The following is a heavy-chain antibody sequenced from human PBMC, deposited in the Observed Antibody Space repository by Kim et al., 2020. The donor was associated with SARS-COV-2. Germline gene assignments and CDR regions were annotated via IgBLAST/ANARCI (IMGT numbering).Heavy chain of an antibody. CDR1: CYSISNDNY. V-gene: IGHV4-38-2*02. CDR3: YRSPDY. J-gene: IGHJ4*02. D-gene: IGHD3-16*02. Sequence: SETLSLTCTVSCYSISNDNYWVWIRQPPGKGLEWIGSIYHSGTTYYNSSLERRVTISVDTSKNQFSLNLISVTAADTAVYYCYRSPDYWGQGALVTVSS. CDR2: IYHSGTT.